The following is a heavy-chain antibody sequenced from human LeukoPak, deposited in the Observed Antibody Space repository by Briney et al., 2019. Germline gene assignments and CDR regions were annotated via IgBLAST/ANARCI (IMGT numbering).Heavy chain of an antibody. V-gene: IGHV3-23*01. CDR1: GFSLSGYG. D-gene: IGHD6-19*01. CDR2: ISGSGGST. J-gene: IGHJ4*02. Sequence: GRSLRLSCAASGFSLSGYGMHWVRQAPGKGLEWVSAISGSGGSTYYADSVKGRFTISRDNSKNTLYLQMNSLRAEDTAVYYCAKVEEQWLGFDYWGQGTLVTVSS. CDR3: AKVEEQWLGFDY.